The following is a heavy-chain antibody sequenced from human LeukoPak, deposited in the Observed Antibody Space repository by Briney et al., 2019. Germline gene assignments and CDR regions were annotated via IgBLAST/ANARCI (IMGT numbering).Heavy chain of an antibody. V-gene: IGHV1-8*01. CDR3: ARGRAAAD. CDR1: GYTFTYND. Sequence: ASVKVSCKGSGYTFTYNDVNWVRQATEQELEWMGWMNPGTANTGYAQKFQGRLAMTADTSINTAYMELSGLTSEDTAVYYCARGRAAADWGQGTLVTVSS. J-gene: IGHJ4*02. D-gene: IGHD2-15*01. CDR2: MNPGTANT.